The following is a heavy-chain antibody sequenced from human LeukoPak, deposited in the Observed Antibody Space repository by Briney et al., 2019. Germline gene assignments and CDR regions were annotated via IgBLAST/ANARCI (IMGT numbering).Heavy chain of an antibody. Sequence: ASVKVSCKASGYSLTSHAIHWARQAPGQRLEWMGWINTGNANTKYSQKLQGRVTFTRDTSANTAYMELSSLRSEDTAVYYFASERGGTYYDYWGQGTLVIVSS. J-gene: IGHJ4*02. V-gene: IGHV1-3*04. CDR2: INTGNANT. D-gene: IGHD1-26*01. CDR1: GYSLTSHA. CDR3: ASERGGTYYDY.